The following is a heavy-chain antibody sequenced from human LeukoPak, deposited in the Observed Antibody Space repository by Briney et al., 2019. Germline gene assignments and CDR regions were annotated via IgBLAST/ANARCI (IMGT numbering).Heavy chain of an antibody. D-gene: IGHD3-10*01. V-gene: IGHV3-30*04. Sequence: SGGSLRLSCAASGFTFSNYAMHWVRQAPGKGLEWVAVISSDGSSKYYTDSVKDRFTISRDNSKNTLYLQMNSLRPEDTAEYYCATAWDYYGSGSYPDYWGQGTLVTVSS. CDR1: GFTFSNYA. J-gene: IGHJ4*02. CDR2: ISSDGSSK. CDR3: ATAWDYYGSGSYPDY.